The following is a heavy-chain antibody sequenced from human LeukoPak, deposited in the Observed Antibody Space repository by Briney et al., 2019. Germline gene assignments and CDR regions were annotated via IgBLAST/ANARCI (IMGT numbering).Heavy chain of an antibody. J-gene: IGHJ5*02. CDR3: ARDSRYYEGWFDP. D-gene: IGHD3-22*01. CDR1: GGSISSGSYY. Sequence: PPQTLSLTRTVSGGSISSGSYYWSWIRQPAGKGLEWIGRIYTSGSTNYNPSLKSRVTISVDTSKNQFSLKLSSVTAADTAVYYCARDSRYYEGWFDPWRQGTLVTVSS. V-gene: IGHV4-61*02. CDR2: IYTSGST.